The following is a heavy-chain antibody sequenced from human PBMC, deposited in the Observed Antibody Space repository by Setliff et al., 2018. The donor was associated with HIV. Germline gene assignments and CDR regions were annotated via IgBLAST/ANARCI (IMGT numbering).Heavy chain of an antibody. V-gene: IGHV4-39*01. Sequence: SETLSLTCSVTGGSIGSSGYYWGWIRQSPGRGLEWIGSVSSTGKTSYNPSLKSRVTISVDSSKKKFSLDLASVTATDTAVYSCARSRHCGSDCYFDYSGQGTLVTVSS. CDR1: GGSIGSSGYY. J-gene: IGHJ4*02. D-gene: IGHD2-21*02. CDR3: ARSRHCGSDCYFDY. CDR2: VSSTGKT.